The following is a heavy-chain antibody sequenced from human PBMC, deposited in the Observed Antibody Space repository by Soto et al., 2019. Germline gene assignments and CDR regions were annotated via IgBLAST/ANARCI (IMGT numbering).Heavy chain of an antibody. Sequence: GGSLRLSCVASGLTFSNNNMDWVRQAPGKGLEWVSSITGSSTYMYYADSVKGRFTISRDNAKNSLTLQMNNLRAEDTAVYYCARKAEGNYYYYYMDVWGKGTTVPVSS. CDR3: ARKAEGNYYYYYMDV. CDR2: ITGSSTYM. D-gene: IGHD3-10*01. V-gene: IGHV3-21*01. J-gene: IGHJ6*03. CDR1: GLTFSNNN.